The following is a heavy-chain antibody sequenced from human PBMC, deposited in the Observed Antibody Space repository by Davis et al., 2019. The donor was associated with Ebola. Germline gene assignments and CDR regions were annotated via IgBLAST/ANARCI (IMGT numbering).Heavy chain of an antibody. D-gene: IGHD2/OR15-2a*01. J-gene: IGHJ6*02. V-gene: IGHV3-11*06. CDR2: ISSKSTRT. Sequence: GESLKISCAASGINVRDSYMNWVRQAPGKGLEWVSKISSKSTRTEYADSVRGRFTISRDNSKNLLLLEMSSLRAEDTAVYYCAREGFYFYGMDVWGQGTTVTVSS. CDR1: GINVRDSY. CDR3: AREGFYFYGMDV.